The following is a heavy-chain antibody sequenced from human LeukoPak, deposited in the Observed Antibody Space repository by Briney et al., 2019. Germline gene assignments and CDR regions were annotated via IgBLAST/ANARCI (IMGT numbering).Heavy chain of an antibody. J-gene: IGHJ4*02. Sequence: TLSLTCTVSGDSIVRGDYYWSWLRQHPGKGLEWIGYIYHSGSTYYNPSLKSRVTISVDRSKNQFSLKLSSVTAADTAVYYCARGGSTFPDYWGQGTLVTVSS. V-gene: IGHV4-30-2*01. CDR3: ARGGSTFPDY. CDR1: GDSIVRGDYY. CDR2: IYHSGST.